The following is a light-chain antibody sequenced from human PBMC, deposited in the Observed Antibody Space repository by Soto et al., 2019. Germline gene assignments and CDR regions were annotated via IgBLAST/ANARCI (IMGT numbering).Light chain of an antibody. Sequence: QSALTQPASVSGSPGQSITISRTGTSSDVVGYNYVSWYQQHPGKAPTLMIYDASNRPSGVSNLFSGSKSGNTASLTISWLQAYDDAEYYYSSYTSSSTVVFGGGTKATVL. CDR1: SSDVVGYNY. CDR3: SSYTSSSTVV. J-gene: IGLJ2*01. CDR2: DAS. V-gene: IGLV2-14*01.